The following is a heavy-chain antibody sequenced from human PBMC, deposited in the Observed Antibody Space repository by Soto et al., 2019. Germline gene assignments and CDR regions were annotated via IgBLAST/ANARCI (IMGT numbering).Heavy chain of an antibody. D-gene: IGHD1-26*01. CDR1: GFTFSSYG. CDR3: AKEGGLSGSYYISSSYYFDY. Sequence: ESGGGVVQPGRSLRLSCVASGFTFSSYGMHWVRQAPGTGLECVAIISYDGSNTYYADSVKGRFTISRDNSKNTLYLQMNSLRAEDTSVYYCAKEGGLSGSYYISSSYYFDYWGQGTLVTVSS. V-gene: IGHV3-30*18. J-gene: IGHJ4*02. CDR2: ISYDGSNT.